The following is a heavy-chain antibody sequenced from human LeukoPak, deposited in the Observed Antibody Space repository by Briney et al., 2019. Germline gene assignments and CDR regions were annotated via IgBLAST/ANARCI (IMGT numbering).Heavy chain of an antibody. CDR2: IYYSGST. D-gene: IGHD4-17*01. Sequence: SETLSLTCTVSGGSISSYYWSWIRQPPGKGLEWIGCIYYSGSTNYNPSLKSRVTISVDTSKNQFSLKLSSVTAADTAVYYCARGDMKGIGDYVLLFAYWGQGTLVTVSS. CDR3: ARGDMKGIGDYVLLFAY. J-gene: IGHJ4*02. V-gene: IGHV4-59*08. CDR1: GGSISSYY.